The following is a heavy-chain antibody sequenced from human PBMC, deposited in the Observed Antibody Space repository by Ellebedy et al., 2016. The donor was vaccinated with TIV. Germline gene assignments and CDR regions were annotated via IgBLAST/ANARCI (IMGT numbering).Heavy chain of an antibody. CDR3: ASHRGFYSGWSFDY. CDR2: LNYGGES. V-gene: IGHV4-39*07. Sequence: MPSETLSLTCTVSGGAIDSYYWTWIRQPPGKGLEWIGSLNYGGESYFDPSLKSRVTMSLDTSKNQFSLKVNSVTAADTAIYYCASHRGFYSGWSFDYWGQGTLITVSS. CDR1: GGAIDSYY. J-gene: IGHJ4*02. D-gene: IGHD5-12*01.